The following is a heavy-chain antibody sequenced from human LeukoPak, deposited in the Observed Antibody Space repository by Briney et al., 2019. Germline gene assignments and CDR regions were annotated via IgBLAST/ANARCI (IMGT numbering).Heavy chain of an antibody. D-gene: IGHD5-18*01. V-gene: IGHV3-21*01. CDR2: ISSSSSYI. J-gene: IGHJ4*02. CDR1: GFTFSSYA. Sequence: PGRSLRLSCAASGFTFSSYAMHWVREAPGKGLEWVSSISSSSSYIYYADSVKGRFTISRDNAKNSLYLQMNSLRAEDTAVYYCAREEEYSYGYCDYWGQGTLVTVSS. CDR3: AREEEYSYGYCDY.